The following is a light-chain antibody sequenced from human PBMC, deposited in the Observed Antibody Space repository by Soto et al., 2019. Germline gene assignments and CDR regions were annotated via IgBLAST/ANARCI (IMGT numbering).Light chain of an antibody. J-gene: IGLJ1*01. V-gene: IGLV2-14*01. CDR1: SSDVGGYNS. Sequence: QSALTLPASVCGSPGQSLIISCTGSSSDVGGYNSVSWYSQHTGKAPRLMICELSTRPMGGSNRFSFSRSGKTASLPIPGLQAEDAAEYSCTSNTSNSTLKVFGTETKVTVL. CDR3: TSNTSNSTLKV. CDR2: ELS.